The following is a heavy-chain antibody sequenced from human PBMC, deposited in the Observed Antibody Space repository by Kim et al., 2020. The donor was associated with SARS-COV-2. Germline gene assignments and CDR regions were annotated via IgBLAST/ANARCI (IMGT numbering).Heavy chain of an antibody. V-gene: IGHV3-33*08. CDR3: ARDFGRTGWDEDFQH. Sequence: GGSLRLSCGASGFTFSSYGMHWVRQAPGKGLEWVSVIWYDGSNKYYADSVKGRFTISRDNSKNTLYLQMNSLRAEDTAVYYCARDFGRTGWDEDFQHWRQGPGHRLF. J-gene: IGHJ1*01. D-gene: IGHD1-1*01. CDR2: IWYDGSNK. CDR1: GFTFSSYG.